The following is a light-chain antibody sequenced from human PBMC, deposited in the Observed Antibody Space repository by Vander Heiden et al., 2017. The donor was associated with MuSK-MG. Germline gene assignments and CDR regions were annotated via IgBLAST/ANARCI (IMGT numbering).Light chain of an antibody. J-gene: IGKJ1*01. Sequence: DIQLTQSPSFLSASVGDRVTIPCRASQDVSTYLAWYQPKSGKAPKLLIYTASTLQGGVPSRFSCRGSGTDFTLTISSLQPEESATDFGLQLNTFPQTFGQGTKVEIK. V-gene: IGKV1-9*01. CDR2: TAS. CDR1: QDVSTY. CDR3: LQLNTFPQT.